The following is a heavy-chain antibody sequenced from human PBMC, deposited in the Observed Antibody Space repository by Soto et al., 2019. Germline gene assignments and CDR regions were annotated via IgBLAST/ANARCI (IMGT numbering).Heavy chain of an antibody. CDR3: AKDAVSGDGVWLLDS. CDR1: GFTFRRYA. D-gene: IGHD4-17*01. V-gene: IGHV3-23*01. J-gene: IGHJ5*02. CDR2: LLRSGSST. Sequence: PGGSLRLSCAASGFTFRRYAMSWARQAPGKGLEWVSSLLRSGSSTYYADSVKGRFTISSDISANSLYLQMDSLRAEDTAVYYCAKDAVSGDGVWLLDSWGQGTVVTVSS.